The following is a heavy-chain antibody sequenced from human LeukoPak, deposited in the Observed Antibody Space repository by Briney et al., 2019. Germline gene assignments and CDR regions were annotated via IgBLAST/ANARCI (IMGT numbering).Heavy chain of an antibody. D-gene: IGHD3-22*01. CDR1: GFTFSTYD. CDR3: ARDSSGYYYEV. CDR2: IRYDGNSE. Sequence: PGGSLRLSCTASGFTFSTYDMHWVRQAPGKGLQWVTFIRYDGNSESYADSVKGRFIISRDNSKNTLFLQMNSLRAEDTAVYYCARDSSGYYYEVWGQGTLVTVSS. J-gene: IGHJ4*02. V-gene: IGHV3-30*02.